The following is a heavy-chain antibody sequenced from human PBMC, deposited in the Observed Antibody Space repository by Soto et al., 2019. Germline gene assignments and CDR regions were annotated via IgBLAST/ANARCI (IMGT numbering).Heavy chain of an antibody. CDR3: ARGDGDYYDGNGYLGRH. CDR2: LKNDGSGT. CDR1: GFTFSNYW. D-gene: IGHD3-22*01. Sequence: EVQLVESGGGLVQPGGSLRLSCAASGFTFSNYWMHWVRQVPGKGLVWVSRLKNDGSGTYSADSVKGRLTMSRDNAKNTQYRQMTSLRAEDTAVYYCARGDGDYYDGNGYLGRHWGQGTLVTVSS. J-gene: IGHJ4*02. V-gene: IGHV3-74*01.